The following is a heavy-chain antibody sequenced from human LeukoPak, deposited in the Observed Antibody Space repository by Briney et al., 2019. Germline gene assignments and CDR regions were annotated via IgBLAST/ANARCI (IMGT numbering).Heavy chain of an antibody. CDR3: ARRIHYSGPGSYYRALDY. CDR2: IHYSGGT. CDR1: GGSISSYY. J-gene: IGHJ4*02. D-gene: IGHD3-10*01. V-gene: IGHV4-39*01. Sequence: PSETLSLTCTVSGGSISSYYWSWIRQPPGKGLEWIGSIHYSGGTYYNPSLKSRVTISVDTSKNQFSLKLSSVTAADTAVYYCARRIHYSGPGSYYRALDYWGQGTLVTVSS.